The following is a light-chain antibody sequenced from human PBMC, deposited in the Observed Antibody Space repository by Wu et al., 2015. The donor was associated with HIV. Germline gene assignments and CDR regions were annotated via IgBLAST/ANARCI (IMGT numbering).Light chain of an antibody. CDR1: HSINSW. CDR3: QQYNTYWT. V-gene: IGKV1-5*03. Sequence: DIQMTQSPSTLSASVGDRVTITCRASHSINSWLAWYQQKPGKAPKLLIYKASSLESGVPSRFSGSGSGTEFTLTISSLQPDDFVTYYCQQYNTYWTFGQGTKVEIK. J-gene: IGKJ1*01. CDR2: KAS.